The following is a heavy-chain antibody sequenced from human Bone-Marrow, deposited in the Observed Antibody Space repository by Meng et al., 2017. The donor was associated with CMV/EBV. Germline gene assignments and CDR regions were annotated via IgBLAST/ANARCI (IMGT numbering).Heavy chain of an antibody. J-gene: IGHJ3*02. CDR2: IHYSGST. CDR1: GGSISSSSYY. D-gene: IGHD3-16*01. V-gene: IGHV4-39*01. Sequence: SETLSLTCTVSGGSISSSSYYWGWIRQPPGKGLEWIGLEWIGSIHYSGSTYYNPSLESRDTVSVDTSKNQFSLKLNSVTAADTAVYYCARHIAYDYVWGSQIFDISGQGTMVTVSS. CDR3: ARHIAYDYVWGSQIFDI.